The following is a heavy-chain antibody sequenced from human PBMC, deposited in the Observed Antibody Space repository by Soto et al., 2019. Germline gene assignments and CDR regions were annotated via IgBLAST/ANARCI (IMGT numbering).Heavy chain of an antibody. CDR2: ISTTSSCI. Sequence: VQLVESGGGLVKPGGSLRLSCEASGFTFRSYSMNWVRQAPGKGLEWVSSISTTSSCIYYGDSVKGRFTISRDNAKNSLFLQMNSLRAEDTAIYYCAREGDDYGDYKRAFDIWGQGTTVTVSS. V-gene: IGHV3-21*01. CDR3: AREGDDYGDYKRAFDI. D-gene: IGHD4-17*01. CDR1: GFTFRSYS. J-gene: IGHJ3*02.